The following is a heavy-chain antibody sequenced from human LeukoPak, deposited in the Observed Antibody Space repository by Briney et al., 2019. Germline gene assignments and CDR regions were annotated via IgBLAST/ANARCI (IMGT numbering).Heavy chain of an antibody. CDR1: GGSISSYY. Sequence: SETLSLTCTVSGGSISSYYWSWIRQPPGKGLGWIGYIYYSGSTNYNPSLKSRVTISVDTSKNQFSLKLSSVTAADTAVYYCARSSTFWSGYYRPWGQGTLVTVSS. CDR3: ARSSTFWSGYYRP. D-gene: IGHD3-3*01. J-gene: IGHJ5*02. V-gene: IGHV4-59*01. CDR2: IYYSGST.